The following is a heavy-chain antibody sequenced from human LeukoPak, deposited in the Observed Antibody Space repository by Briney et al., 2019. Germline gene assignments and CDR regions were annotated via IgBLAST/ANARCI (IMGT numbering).Heavy chain of an antibody. CDR1: GYTFTSYD. J-gene: IGHJ4*02. V-gene: IGHV1-8*01. Sequence: GASVKVSCKASGYTFTSYDINWVRQATGQGLEWMGWMNPNSGNTGYAQKFQGRVTMTRNTSISTAYMELSSLRSEDTAVYYCARGGLVRYFDWLQTTPIDYWGQGTLVTVSS. D-gene: IGHD3-9*01. CDR3: ARGGLVRYFDWLQTTPIDY. CDR2: MNPNSGNT.